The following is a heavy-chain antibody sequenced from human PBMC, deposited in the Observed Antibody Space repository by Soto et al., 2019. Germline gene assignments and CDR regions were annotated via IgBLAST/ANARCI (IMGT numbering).Heavy chain of an antibody. Sequence: SETLSLTCRISGGAISSYYWNWIRQSPGKGLEWIGFISYSGSTNYNPALTSRVTISVDTSKDQISLRLNSVTAADTAVYYCARVQSTSWGSDYAADVWGQGTTVTVSS. J-gene: IGHJ6*01. V-gene: IGHV4-59*01. CDR1: GGAISSYY. CDR3: ARVQSTSWGSDYAADV. CDR2: ISYSGST. D-gene: IGHD2-2*01.